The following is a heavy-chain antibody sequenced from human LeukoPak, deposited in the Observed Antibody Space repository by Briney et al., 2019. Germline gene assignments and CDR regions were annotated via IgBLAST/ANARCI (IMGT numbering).Heavy chain of an antibody. D-gene: IGHD1-26*01. CDR3: ARDRLLYSAFDV. J-gene: IGHJ3*01. V-gene: IGHV3-48*02. CDR2: ISRSSGPI. Sequence: EGSLRLSCAASGFTFSNYPMNWVRQTPGEGLQWISYISRSSGPIYYADSVRGRLTISRDNAKNSLYLQMNNLRDDDTAVYYCARDRLLYSAFDVWGQGTMVTVSS. CDR1: GFTFSNYP.